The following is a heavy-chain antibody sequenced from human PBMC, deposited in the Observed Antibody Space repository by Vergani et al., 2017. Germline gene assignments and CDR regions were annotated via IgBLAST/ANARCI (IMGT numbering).Heavy chain of an antibody. CDR3: ARQLGGAYYGMDV. D-gene: IGHD7-27*01. V-gene: IGHV4-59*01. Sequence: QVQLQESGPGLVKPSETLSLTCTVSGGSISSYYWSWIRQPPGKGLEWIGYIYYSGSTNYNPSLKRRVTISVDTSKNQFSLKLSSVTAADTAVYYCARQLGGAYYGMDVWGQGTTVTVSS. CDR1: GGSISSYY. CDR2: IYYSGST. J-gene: IGHJ6*02.